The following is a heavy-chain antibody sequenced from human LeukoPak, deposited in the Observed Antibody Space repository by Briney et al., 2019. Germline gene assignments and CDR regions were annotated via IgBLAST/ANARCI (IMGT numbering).Heavy chain of an antibody. CDR2: ISGSGGST. Sequence: GGSLRLSCAASGFTFSSYAMSWVRQAPGKGLEWVSAISGSGGSTYYADSVKGRFTISRDNSKNTLYLQMNSLRAEDTAVYYCAKDFGYSGDWSQIYYFDYWGQGTLVTVSS. CDR1: GFTFSSYA. J-gene: IGHJ4*02. V-gene: IGHV3-23*01. CDR3: AKDFGYSGDWSQIYYFDY. D-gene: IGHD6-19*01.